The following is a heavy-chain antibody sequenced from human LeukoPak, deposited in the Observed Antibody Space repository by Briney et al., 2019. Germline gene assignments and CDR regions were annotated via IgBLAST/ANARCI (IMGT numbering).Heavy chain of an antibody. Sequence: GGSLRLSCEASGFTFNSYGIHWVRQAPGKGLEWVAIMWYDESAKYYADSVKGRFTISRDNSKNTLYLQMSSLRAEDTGVYYCARDFSLGYSYGCFDYWGQGTLVTVSS. D-gene: IGHD5-18*01. V-gene: IGHV3-33*01. CDR3: ARDFSLGYSYGCFDY. CDR1: GFTFNSYG. CDR2: MWYDESAK. J-gene: IGHJ4*02.